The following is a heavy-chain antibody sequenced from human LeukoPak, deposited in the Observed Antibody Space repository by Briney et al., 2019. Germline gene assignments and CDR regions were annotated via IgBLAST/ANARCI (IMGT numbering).Heavy chain of an antibody. Sequence: KPGGSLRLSCAASGFTFSDYCMSWIRQAPGKGLEWVSYISSSGITIYYADSVKGRFTISRDNAKNSLYLQMNSLRAEDTAVYYCGRTSYGSGSSIDYWGQGTLVTVSS. D-gene: IGHD3-10*01. CDR3: GRTSYGSGSSIDY. J-gene: IGHJ4*02. CDR2: ISSSGITI. CDR1: GFTFSDYC. V-gene: IGHV3-11*01.